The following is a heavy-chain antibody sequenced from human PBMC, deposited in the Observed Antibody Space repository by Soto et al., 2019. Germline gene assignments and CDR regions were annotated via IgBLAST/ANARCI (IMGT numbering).Heavy chain of an antibody. J-gene: IGHJ4*02. Sequence: PSETLSLTCTVSGGSISSGDYYWSWIRQPPGEGLEWIGYIYYSGSTYYNPSLNSRLTISVDTSKNQFSLRLSSVTAADTAVYYCARRVMGNIWYFDYWGQGTLVTVSS. CDR3: ARRVMGNIWYFDY. V-gene: IGHV4-30-4*01. CDR2: IYYSGST. CDR1: GGSISSGDYY. D-gene: IGHD2-21*01.